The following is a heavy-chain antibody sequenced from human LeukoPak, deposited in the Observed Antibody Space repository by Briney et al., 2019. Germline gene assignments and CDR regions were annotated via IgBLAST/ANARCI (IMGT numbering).Heavy chain of an antibody. Sequence: GGSLRLSCEGSGFTFSDYWMGWVRQAPGKGLEWVANINPAGRDTYYVDSVKGRFTISRDNVKKSTFLQMNSLRGEETAFYHFFRLGVTPCIQDWGQGTLVTVSS. CDR1: GFTFSDYW. CDR3: FRLGVTPCIQD. V-gene: IGHV3-7*01. CDR2: INPAGRDT. D-gene: IGHD3-3*02. J-gene: IGHJ4*02.